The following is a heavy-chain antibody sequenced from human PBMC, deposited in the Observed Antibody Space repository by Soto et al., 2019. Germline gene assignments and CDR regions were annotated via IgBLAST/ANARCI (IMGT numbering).Heavy chain of an antibody. D-gene: IGHD3-22*01. CDR2: INAGNGNT. CDR1: GYTFTSYA. J-gene: IGHJ4*02. V-gene: IGHV1-3*01. Sequence: ASVKVSCKASGYTFTSYAMHWVRQAPGQGLEWMGWINAGNGNTKYSQKFQGRVTITRDTSASTAYMELSSLRSEDTAVYYCARDRASMIVVVSTFDYWGQGTLVTVSS. CDR3: ARDRASMIVVVSTFDY.